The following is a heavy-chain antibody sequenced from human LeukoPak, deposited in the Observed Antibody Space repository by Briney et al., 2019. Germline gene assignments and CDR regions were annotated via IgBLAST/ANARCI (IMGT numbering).Heavy chain of an antibody. CDR3: TTSGTTTTRFVDY. CDR1: GFTFSNAW. V-gene: IGHV3-15*01. Sequence: PGGSLRLSCAASGFTFSNAWMSWVRRAPGKGLEWVGRIIKKTDGGTTDYAAPVKGRFTISRDDSKNTLYLQMNGLKTEDTAVYYCTTSGTTTTRFVDYWGQGTLVTVSS. CDR2: IIKKTDGGTT. D-gene: IGHD1-26*01. J-gene: IGHJ4*02.